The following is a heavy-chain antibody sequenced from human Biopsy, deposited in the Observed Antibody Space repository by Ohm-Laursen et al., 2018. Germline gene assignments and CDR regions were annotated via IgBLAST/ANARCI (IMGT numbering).Heavy chain of an antibody. D-gene: IGHD3-22*01. Sequence: SVTLSLTCTVSGDPISSYYWGRIRPPPGKGLLWIGYVYYTGSTDSNPSLQSRATISVDTSKNHFSLRLRSVTPADTAIYYCARDRGYYSDRTVPGYFDLWGRGTLVTVSS. CDR2: VYYTGST. V-gene: IGHV4-59*01. J-gene: IGHJ2*01. CDR3: ARDRGYYSDRTVPGYFDL. CDR1: GDPISSYY.